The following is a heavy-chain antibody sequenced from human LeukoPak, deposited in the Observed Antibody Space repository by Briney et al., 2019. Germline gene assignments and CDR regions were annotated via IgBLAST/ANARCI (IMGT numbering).Heavy chain of an antibody. V-gene: IGHV4-39*01. Sequence: SEALSLTCTVSGGSISSSSYYWGWIRQPPGKGLEWIGSIYYSGSTYYNPSLKSRVTISVDTSKNQFSLKLSSVTAADTAVYYCARLTYYYDSSYFDYWGQGTLVTVSS. CDR3: ARLTYYYDSSYFDY. CDR2: IYYSGST. CDR1: GGSISSSSYY. J-gene: IGHJ4*02. D-gene: IGHD3-22*01.